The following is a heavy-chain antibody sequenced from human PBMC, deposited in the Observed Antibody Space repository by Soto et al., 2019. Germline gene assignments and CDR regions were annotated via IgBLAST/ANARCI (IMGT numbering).Heavy chain of an antibody. J-gene: IGHJ6*02. Sequence: QVQLVQSGAEVKKPGASVKVSCKASGYTFTSYGISWVRQAPGQGLEWMGWISAYNGNTNYAQKLQGRVTMTTDTSTSTAYMELRSLRSDDTAVYYCARDGYSSSWYDYYYYYGMDVWGQGTTVTVSS. CDR1: GYTFTSYG. CDR2: ISAYNGNT. D-gene: IGHD6-13*01. V-gene: IGHV1-18*01. CDR3: ARDGYSSSWYDYYYYYGMDV.